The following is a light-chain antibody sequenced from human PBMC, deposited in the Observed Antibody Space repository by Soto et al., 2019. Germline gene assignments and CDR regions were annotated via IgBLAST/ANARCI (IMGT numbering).Light chain of an antibody. CDR3: QLWDSNSDPVV. CDR1: NIGRKS. V-gene: IGLV3-21*02. J-gene: IGLJ2*01. Sequence: SYELTQPPSVSVAPGQTARITCGGTNIGRKSVHWYQQKPGQAPVVVVYDDRDRPSGIPERFSGSNSGNTAALTISRVEAGDEAAYYCQLWDSNSDPVVFGGGTKLTVL. CDR2: DDR.